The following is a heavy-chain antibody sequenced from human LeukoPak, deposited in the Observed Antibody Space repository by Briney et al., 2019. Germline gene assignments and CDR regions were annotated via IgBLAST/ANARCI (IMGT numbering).Heavy chain of an antibody. Sequence: SVKVSCKASGGTFSSYAISWVRQAPGQGLEWMGGTIPIFGTANYAQKFQGRVTITADESTSTAYMELSSLRSEDTAVYYCARDYDFWRGYYHNPHANDAFDIWGQGTMVTVSS. CDR2: TIPIFGTA. CDR3: ARDYDFWRGYYHNPHANDAFDI. CDR1: GGTFSSYA. D-gene: IGHD3-3*01. J-gene: IGHJ3*02. V-gene: IGHV1-69*13.